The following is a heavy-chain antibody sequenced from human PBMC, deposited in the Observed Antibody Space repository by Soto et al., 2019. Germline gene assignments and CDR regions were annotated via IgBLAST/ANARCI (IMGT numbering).Heavy chain of an antibody. CDR2: IKQDGSEK. CDR3: AAGREETRTHYDFWSGYYEHYYFDY. J-gene: IGHJ4*02. CDR1: GLTFSSYW. D-gene: IGHD3-3*01. Sequence: GGSLRLSCAASGLTFSSYWMSWVRQAPGKGLEWVANIKQDGSEKYYVDSVKGRFTISRDNAKNSLYLQMSSLRSEDTAVYYCAAGREETRTHYDFWSGYYEHYYFDYWGQGTLVTVSS. V-gene: IGHV3-7*03.